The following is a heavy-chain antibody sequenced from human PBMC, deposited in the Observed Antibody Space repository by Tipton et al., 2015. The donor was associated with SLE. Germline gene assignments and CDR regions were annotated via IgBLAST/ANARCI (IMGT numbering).Heavy chain of an antibody. D-gene: IGHD1-26*01. CDR2: ICYSGFS. J-gene: IGHJ4*02. V-gene: IGHV4-59*08. CDR3: ARTSGNFPFYY. Sequence: TLSLTCTVSGGSMGTYCWSWIRQSPEKGLEWIAFICYSGFSNYNPSLKSRVTVSLDTSKKQFSLGLNSVTAADTAVYYCARTSGNFPFYYWGQGHLVTVSS. CDR1: GGSMGTYC.